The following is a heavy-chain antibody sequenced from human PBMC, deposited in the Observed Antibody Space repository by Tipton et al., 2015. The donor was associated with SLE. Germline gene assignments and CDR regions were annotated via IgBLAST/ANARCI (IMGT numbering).Heavy chain of an antibody. D-gene: IGHD3-3*01. CDR3: ASSPGVTLFRVVTYFDL. J-gene: IGHJ4*02. Sequence: TLSLTCDVSGDSINNINWWSWVRQPPGKGLEWIGEIFHSGSTKYNPSLKSRVTISVDKSKNQFSLKLSSVTAADTAVYYCASSPGVTLFRVVTYFDLWGQGILVTVSS. CDR1: GDSINNINW. CDR2: IFHSGST. V-gene: IGHV4-4*02.